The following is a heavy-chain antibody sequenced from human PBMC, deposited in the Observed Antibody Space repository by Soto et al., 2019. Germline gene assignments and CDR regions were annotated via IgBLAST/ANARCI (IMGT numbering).Heavy chain of an antibody. CDR3: VREDYGDFTFDY. Sequence: EVQLVESGGGLVQPGGSPRLSCAASGFTFSSHWRHWVRQAPGKGLVWVSRINSDGSSTSYADSVKGRFTISRDNAKNTLYLQMNSLRVEDTAVYYCVREDYGDFTFDYWGQGTLVTVSS. CDR2: INSDGSST. D-gene: IGHD4-17*01. CDR1: GFTFSSHW. V-gene: IGHV3-74*01. J-gene: IGHJ4*02.